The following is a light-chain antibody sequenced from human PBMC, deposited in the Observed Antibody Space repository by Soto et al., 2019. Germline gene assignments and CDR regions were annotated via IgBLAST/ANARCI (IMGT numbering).Light chain of an antibody. CDR2: GAS. CDR3: QQYDNSHWT. Sequence: EIVLTQSPGTLSLSPGERATLSCRASQSVSSSFLAWYQQKPGQAPMLPIYGASSRATGIPDRFSGSGSGTDFTLTISRLEPEDCAVSYCQQYDNSHWTVGQGTEVDIK. CDR1: QSVSSSF. J-gene: IGKJ1*01. V-gene: IGKV3-20*01.